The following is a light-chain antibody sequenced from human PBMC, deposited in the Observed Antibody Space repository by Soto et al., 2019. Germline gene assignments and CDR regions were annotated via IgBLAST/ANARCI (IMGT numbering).Light chain of an antibody. CDR3: QQDDNSPRT. Sequence: EIVLTQSPGTLSLSPGERATLSCRASQSVNSNYLAWYQQKPGQGPRLLMYGASSRATAIPDRFSGSGSGTDFTLTISRLEPEDFAVYYCQQDDNSPRTFGQGNKVEIK. V-gene: IGKV3-20*01. CDR2: GAS. CDR1: QSVNSNY. J-gene: IGKJ1*01.